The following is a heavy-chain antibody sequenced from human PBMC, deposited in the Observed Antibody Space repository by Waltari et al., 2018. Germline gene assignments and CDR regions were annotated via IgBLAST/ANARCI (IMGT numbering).Heavy chain of an antibody. J-gene: IGHJ5*02. Sequence: QVQLQESGPSLLQPSDTLSLIRTVSGGSIRCFYWSWVRQPPGKGLDWIGYIYYTGSTNFNPSLKSRVTMSVDTSKNQFSLKLSSVTAADTAFYYCARGGGGDWEWFDPWGQGTLVAVSS. V-gene: IGHV4-59*01. D-gene: IGHD2-21*02. CDR3: ARGGGGDWEWFDP. CDR1: GGSIRCFY. CDR2: IYYTGST.